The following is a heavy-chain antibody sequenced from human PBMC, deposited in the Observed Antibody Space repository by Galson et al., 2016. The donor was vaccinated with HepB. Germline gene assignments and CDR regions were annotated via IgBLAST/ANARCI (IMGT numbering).Heavy chain of an antibody. D-gene: IGHD4-17*01. CDR2: IIPMFRTP. J-gene: IGHJ6*02. CDR3: ARVADYGDAYYYYAMDI. V-gene: IGHV1-69*13. Sequence: SVQVSCKASGGIFSTFGISWVRQAPGQGLEWMGGIIPMFRTPTSAQKFQGRVTITADEGTRTAYMDLSSLGSEDTALYYCARVADYGDAYYYYAMDIWGPWTTVTVCS. CDR1: GGIFSTFG.